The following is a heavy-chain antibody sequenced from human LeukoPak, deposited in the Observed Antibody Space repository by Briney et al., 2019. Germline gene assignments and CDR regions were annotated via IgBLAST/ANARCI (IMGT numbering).Heavy chain of an antibody. Sequence: LSQTLSLTCAISVDSVSSNSAAWNWIRQSPSRGLECLGRTYYRPKWYNHYAVSVKSRITINPYTSKNQFSLQLNAVTPEDTAVYYCARDASSSWYWFDPWGQGTLVTVSS. J-gene: IGHJ5*02. V-gene: IGHV6-1*01. CDR1: VDSVSSNSAA. CDR3: ARDASSSWYWFDP. D-gene: IGHD6-13*01. CDR2: TYYRPKWYN.